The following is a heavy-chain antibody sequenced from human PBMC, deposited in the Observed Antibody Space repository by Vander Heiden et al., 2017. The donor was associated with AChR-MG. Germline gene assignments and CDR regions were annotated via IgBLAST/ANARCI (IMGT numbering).Heavy chain of an antibody. D-gene: IGHD2-2*01. CDR2: IIPIFGTA. Sequence: QVQLVQSGAEVKKPGSSVKVSCKASGGTFSSYAISWVRQAPGQGREWMGGIIPIFGTANYAQKVQGRVTITADESTSTAYMELSSLRSEDTAVYYCARVGWEVVPASPFDYWGQGTLVTVSS. CDR1: GGTFSSYA. CDR3: ARVGWEVVPASPFDY. J-gene: IGHJ4*02. V-gene: IGHV1-69*01.